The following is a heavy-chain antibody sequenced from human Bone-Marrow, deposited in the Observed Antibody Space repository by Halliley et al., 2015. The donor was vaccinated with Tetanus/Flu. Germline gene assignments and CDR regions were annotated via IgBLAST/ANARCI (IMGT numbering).Heavy chain of an antibody. J-gene: IGHJ5*02. CDR2: IFDSGTT. CDR1: GGSISSGGYS. Sequence: TLSLTCTVFGGSISSGGYSWNWIRQRPGEGLEWIGLIFDSGTTYYNPSLESRLTISVDTSKNQFSLRLTSVTAADTAIYYCARAVTGMWQDFNWFDPWGQGMLVTVSS. CDR3: ARAVTGMWQDFNWFDP. V-gene: IGHV4-31*03. D-gene: IGHD2-21*02.